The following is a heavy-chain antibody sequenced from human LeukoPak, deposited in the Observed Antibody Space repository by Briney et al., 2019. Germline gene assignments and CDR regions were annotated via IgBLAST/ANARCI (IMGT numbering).Heavy chain of an antibody. Sequence: GGSLRLSCAASGFTFSSYSMNWVRQAPGKGLEWVSYISSSSTIYYADSVKGRFTISRDNSKSTLYLQMNSLRAEDTAVYYCARSIYKAYAFDIWGQGTMVTVSS. CDR1: GFTFSSYS. CDR2: ISSSSTI. D-gene: IGHD6-6*01. CDR3: ARSIYKAYAFDI. J-gene: IGHJ3*02. V-gene: IGHV3-48*01.